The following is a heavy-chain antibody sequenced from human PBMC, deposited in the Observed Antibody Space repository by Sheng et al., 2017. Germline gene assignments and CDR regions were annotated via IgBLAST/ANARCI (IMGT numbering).Heavy chain of an antibody. CDR3: ARNDVVVTAIIYYYYGMDV. D-gene: IGHD2-21*02. Sequence: QVQLQQWGAGLLKPSETLSLTCAVYGGSFSGYYWSWIRQPPREGAWSGLGKVNHSGSTNYNPSLKSRVTISVDTSKNQFSLKLSSVTAADTAVYYCARNDVVVTAIIYYYYGMDVWGQGTTVTVSS. J-gene: IGHJ6*02. CDR2: VNHSGST. V-gene: IGHV4-34*01. CDR1: GGSFSGYY.